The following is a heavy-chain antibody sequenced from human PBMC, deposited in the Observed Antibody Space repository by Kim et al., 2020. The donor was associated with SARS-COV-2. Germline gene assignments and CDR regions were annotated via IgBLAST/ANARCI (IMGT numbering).Heavy chain of an antibody. CDR3: ARGWLAPQPWFDP. D-gene: IGHD5-12*01. J-gene: IGHJ5*02. CDR1: GFTFDDYG. Sequence: GGSLRLSCAASGFTFDDYGMSWVRQAPGKGLEWVSGINWNGGSTGYADSVKGRFTISRDNAKNSLYLQMNSLRAEDTALYHCARGWLAPQPWFDPWGQGTLVIVSS. CDR2: INWNGGST. V-gene: IGHV3-20*01.